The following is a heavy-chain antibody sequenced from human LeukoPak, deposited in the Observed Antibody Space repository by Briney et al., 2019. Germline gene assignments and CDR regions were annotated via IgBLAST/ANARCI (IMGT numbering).Heavy chain of an antibody. CDR2: MSGGGGST. V-gene: IGHV3-23*01. CDR3: AKGSDEKIAVAGFLFDY. Sequence: PGGSQRLSCAASGFTFSRYAMSWVRQAPGKGLECVSTMSGGGGSTYYADSVKGRFTISRDNSKNTLYLQMNSLRAEDTAVYYCAKGSDEKIAVAGFLFDYWGQGTLVTVSS. CDR1: GFTFSRYA. D-gene: IGHD6-13*01. J-gene: IGHJ4*02.